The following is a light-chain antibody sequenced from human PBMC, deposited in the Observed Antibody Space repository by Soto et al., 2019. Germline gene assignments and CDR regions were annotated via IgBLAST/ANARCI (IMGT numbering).Light chain of an antibody. Sequence: DIQMTQSPSSVSASLGDRVTITCRASQGIGVYLAWFQQKPGNVPKLLIYAESTLQSGVPSRFSGSGSGTDFTLTISSLQPEDVATYYCKKYNSAPLTFGGGTKVEIK. J-gene: IGKJ4*02. V-gene: IGKV1-27*01. CDR2: AES. CDR1: QGIGVY. CDR3: KKYNSAPLT.